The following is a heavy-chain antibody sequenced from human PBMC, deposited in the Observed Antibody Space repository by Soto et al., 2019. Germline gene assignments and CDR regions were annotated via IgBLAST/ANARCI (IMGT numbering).Heavy chain of an antibody. V-gene: IGHV4-59*01. CDR1: GGSISSYY. CDR2: IYYSGST. CDR3: ARRAKYYYDSSAQFDY. J-gene: IGHJ4*02. Sequence: SETLSLTCTVSGGSISSYYWSWIRQPPGKGLEWIGYIYYSGSTNYNPSLKSRVTISVDTSKNQFSLKLSSVTAADTAVYYCARRAKYYYDSSAQFDYWGQGTLVTVSS. D-gene: IGHD3-22*01.